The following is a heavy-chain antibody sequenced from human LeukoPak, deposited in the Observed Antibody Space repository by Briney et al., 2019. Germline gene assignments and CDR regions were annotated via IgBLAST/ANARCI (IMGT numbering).Heavy chain of an antibody. V-gene: IGHV4-61*05. Sequence: SETLSLTCTVSGGSISSSSYYWGWIRQPPGKGLEWIGNIYYSGSTNYNPSLKSRVTISVDTSKNQFSLKLSSVTAADTAVYYCARGGSAVVTAYAGYFQHWGQGTLVTVSS. CDR2: IYYSGST. J-gene: IGHJ1*01. CDR1: GGSISSSSYY. CDR3: ARGGSAVVTAYAGYFQH. D-gene: IGHD2-21*02.